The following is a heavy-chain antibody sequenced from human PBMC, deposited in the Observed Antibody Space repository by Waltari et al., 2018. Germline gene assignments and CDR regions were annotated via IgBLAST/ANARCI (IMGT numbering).Heavy chain of an antibody. Sequence: EVQLVESGGGLVQPGGSVRLSCAASGLPFRRYWMHWVRQAPGKGRVWVSRINSDGSSITYADFVKGRFSMSRDKAKNTLYLQMDSLRAEDTAVYYCVLPDRSSWAHFDYWGQGTLVTVSS. CDR2: INSDGSSI. CDR1: GLPFRRYW. CDR3: VLPDRSSWAHFDY. J-gene: IGHJ4*02. D-gene: IGHD6-13*01. V-gene: IGHV3-74*03.